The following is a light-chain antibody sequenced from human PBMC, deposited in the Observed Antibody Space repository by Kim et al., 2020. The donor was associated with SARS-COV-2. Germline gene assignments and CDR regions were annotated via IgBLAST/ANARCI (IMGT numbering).Light chain of an antibody. J-gene: IGLJ1*01. CDR1: RSNIGSNT. CDR3: AAWDDSLNAFYV. CDR2: SNN. Sequence: QRVTISCSGTRSNIGSNTVNWYQQLPGTAPKLLIYSNNQRPSGVPDRFSGSKSGTSASLAISGLQSEDEADYYCAAWDDSLNAFYVFGTGTKVTVL. V-gene: IGLV1-44*01.